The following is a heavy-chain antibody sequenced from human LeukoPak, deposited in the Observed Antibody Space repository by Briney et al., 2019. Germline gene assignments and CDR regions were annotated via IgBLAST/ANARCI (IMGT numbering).Heavy chain of an antibody. Sequence: GSLRLSCSASRFTFSSYTMNWVRQAPGKGLEWVSSIDPSSTYIYYADSVKGRFTISRDNAQNSLYLQMNSLRAEDTAVYYCTRGSYGDYEYWGQGTLVTVSS. J-gene: IGHJ4*02. V-gene: IGHV3-21*01. D-gene: IGHD4-17*01. CDR2: IDPSSTYI. CDR3: TRGSYGDYEY. CDR1: RFTFSSYT.